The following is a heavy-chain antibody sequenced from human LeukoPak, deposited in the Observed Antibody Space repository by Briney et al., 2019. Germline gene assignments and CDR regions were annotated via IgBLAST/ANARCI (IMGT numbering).Heavy chain of an antibody. CDR3: ASSPLTNYYDSNPFDY. J-gene: IGHJ4*02. Sequence: GGSLRLSCAASGFTVSSNYMSWVRQAPGKGLEWVSVIYSGGSTYYADSVKGRFTISRDNSKNTLYLQMNSLRAEDTAVYYCASSPLTNYYDSNPFDYWGQGTLVTVSS. V-gene: IGHV3-66*01. D-gene: IGHD3-22*01. CDR2: IYSGGST. CDR1: GFTVSSNY.